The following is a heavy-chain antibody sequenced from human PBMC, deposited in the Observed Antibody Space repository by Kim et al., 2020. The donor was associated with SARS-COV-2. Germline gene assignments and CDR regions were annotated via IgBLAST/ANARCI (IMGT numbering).Heavy chain of an antibody. Sequence: ASVKVSCKASGYTFTSYGISWVRQAPGQGLEWMGWISAYNGNTNYAQKLEGRVTMTTDTSTSTAYMELRSLRSDDTAVYYCASATANNWFDPWGQGTLVTVSS. J-gene: IGHJ5*02. CDR3: ASATANNWFDP. CDR2: ISAYNGNT. CDR1: GYTFTSYG. V-gene: IGHV1-18*01. D-gene: IGHD2-21*02.